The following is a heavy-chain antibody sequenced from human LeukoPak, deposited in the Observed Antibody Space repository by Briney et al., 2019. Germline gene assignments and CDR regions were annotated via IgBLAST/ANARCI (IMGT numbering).Heavy chain of an antibody. CDR3: VGDGRDGYNIYFHH. V-gene: IGHV3-64D*06. CDR1: GFTFSSYA. Sequence: GGSLRLSCAASGFTFSSYAMHWVRQAPGRGRQYVPVISGDGVSTSYADSVKGRFTISRDNSKNTVYLQMTSLRAEDTAVYYCVGDGRDGYNIYFHHWGQGTLVTVTS. CDR2: ISGDGVST. D-gene: IGHD5-24*01. J-gene: IGHJ1*01.